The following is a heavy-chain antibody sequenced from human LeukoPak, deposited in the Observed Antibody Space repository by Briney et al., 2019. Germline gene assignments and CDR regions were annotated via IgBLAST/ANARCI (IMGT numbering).Heavy chain of an antibody. Sequence: GGSLRLSCAASGFTFSSYGMHWVRQAPGKGRGWVAGIWYVGSNKYYADSVKGRFTISRDNSKNTLYLQINSLRAEDTAVYYCARAVRSSSWYGHVAGPIDYWGQGTLVTVSS. CDR1: GFTFSSYG. V-gene: IGHV3-33*01. J-gene: IGHJ4*02. CDR3: ARAVRSSSWYGHVAGPIDY. D-gene: IGHD6-13*01. CDR2: IWYVGSNK.